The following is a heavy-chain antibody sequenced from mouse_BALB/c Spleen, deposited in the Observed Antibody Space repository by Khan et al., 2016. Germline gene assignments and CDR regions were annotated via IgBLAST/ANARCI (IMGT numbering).Heavy chain of an antibody. CDR1: GYSFTGYY. V-gene: IGHV1-26*01. J-gene: IGHJ4*01. CDR2: VNPNNGDP. Sequence: VQLQQSGPDLVKPGASVKISCKASGYSFTGYYMYWVKQSHGKSLEWIGCVNPNNGDPSSNQKFKGKAILTEDKSSSTDYMALRSLTSEHSAVCNCSRDAVEYWGQGTSLTVSS. CDR3: SRDAVEY.